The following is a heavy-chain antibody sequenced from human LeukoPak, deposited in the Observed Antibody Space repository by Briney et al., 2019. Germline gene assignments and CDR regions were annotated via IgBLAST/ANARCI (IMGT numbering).Heavy chain of an antibody. V-gene: IGHV4-34*01. D-gene: IGHD1-26*01. CDR2: INHSGST. CDR1: GGSFSGYY. Sequence: SETLSLTCAVYGGSFSGYYWSWIRQPPGKGLEWIGEINHSGSTNYNPSLKSRVTISVDTSKNQFSLKLSSVTAADTAVYYCALNVGNWFDPWGQGTLVTVSS. CDR3: ALNVGNWFDP. J-gene: IGHJ5*02.